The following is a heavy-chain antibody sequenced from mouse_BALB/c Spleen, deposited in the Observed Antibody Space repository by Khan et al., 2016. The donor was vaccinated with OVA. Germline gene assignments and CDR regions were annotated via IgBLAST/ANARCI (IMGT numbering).Heavy chain of an antibody. J-gene: IGHJ3*01. Sequence: EVELVESGGGLVKPGGSLKLSCAASGFTFSNYAMSWVRQTPEKRLEWVASISSGGNTYYPDSVKGRFTISRDNARNILYLQMSSLRSEVTSIYYCARDHWFTYWGLGTLVTVSA. CDR3: ARDHWFTY. V-gene: IGHV5-6-5*01. CDR1: GFTFSNYA. CDR2: ISSGGNT.